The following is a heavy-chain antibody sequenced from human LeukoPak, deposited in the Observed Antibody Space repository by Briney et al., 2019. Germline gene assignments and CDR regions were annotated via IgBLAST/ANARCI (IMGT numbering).Heavy chain of an antibody. V-gene: IGHV4-39*01. CDR3: ARQSPIWFDP. CDR2: IYYSGST. J-gene: IGHJ5*02. CDR1: GGSISSSSYY. Sequence: SETLSLTCTASGGSISSSSYYWGWIRQPPGKGLEWIGGIYYSGSTYYNPSLKSRVTISVDTSKNQFSLKLSSVTAADTAVYYCARQSPIWFDPWGQGTLVTVSS.